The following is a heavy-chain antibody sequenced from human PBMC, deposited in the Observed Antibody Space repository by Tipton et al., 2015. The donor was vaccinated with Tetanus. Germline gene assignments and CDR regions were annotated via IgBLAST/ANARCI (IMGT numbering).Heavy chain of an antibody. Sequence: LRLSCAVYGGSFSAYYWSWIRQPPGKGLEWLAYISSSGRTNSNYSLKSRITMTQDTSRNQFSLKLTSVTAADTAVYYCARANYDFSKKGPFDSWGQGSLVIVSS. V-gene: IGHV4-59*01. D-gene: IGHD3-3*01. CDR2: ISSSGRT. CDR3: ARANYDFSKKGPFDS. J-gene: IGHJ4*02. CDR1: GGSFSAYY.